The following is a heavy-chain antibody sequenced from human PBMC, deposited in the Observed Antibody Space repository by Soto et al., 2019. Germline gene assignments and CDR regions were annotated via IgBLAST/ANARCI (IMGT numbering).Heavy chain of an antibody. CDR2: IYCSGST. V-gene: IGHV4-31*11. J-gene: IGHJ1*01. Sequence: SETLSLTCAVYGESISGYFWSWIRQHPGKGLEWIGYIYCSGSTYYNPSLKSRITISVDTSKNQFSLKLTSVTAADTAIYYCAKYRMFWGLQYWGPGTLVTVSS. CDR1: GESISGYF. D-gene: IGHD3-16*01. CDR3: AKYRMFWGLQY.